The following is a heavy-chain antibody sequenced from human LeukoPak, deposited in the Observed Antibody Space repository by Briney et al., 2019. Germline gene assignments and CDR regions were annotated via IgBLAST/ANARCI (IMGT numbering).Heavy chain of an antibody. V-gene: IGHV4-59*01. Sequence: PSETLSLTCTVSGDSISRYYWSWIRQPPGKGLEWLGYITYTGSTNYNPSLKSRVTISIDTSKMQFSLRVNSVTAADTAVYYCARQSDTNGPGSWGQGTLVTVSS. D-gene: IGHD2-8*01. CDR1: GDSISRYY. CDR2: ITYTGST. CDR3: ARQSDTNGPGS. J-gene: IGHJ5*02.